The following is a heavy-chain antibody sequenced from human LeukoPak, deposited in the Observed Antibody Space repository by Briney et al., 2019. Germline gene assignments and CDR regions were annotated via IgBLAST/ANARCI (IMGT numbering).Heavy chain of an antibody. V-gene: IGHV3-23*01. CDR1: GFTFSSYA. CDR3: AKNPTYDSSGRDY. CDR2: ISGSGGST. Sequence: PGRSLRLSCAASGFTFSSYAMNWVRQAPGKGLEWVSAISGSGGSTYYADSVKGRFTISRDNSKNTLYLQMNSLRAEDTAVYYCAKNPTYDSSGRDYWGQGTLVTVSS. J-gene: IGHJ4*02. D-gene: IGHD3-22*01.